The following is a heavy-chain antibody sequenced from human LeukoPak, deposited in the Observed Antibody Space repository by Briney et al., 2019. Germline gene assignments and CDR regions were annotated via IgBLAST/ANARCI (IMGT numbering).Heavy chain of an antibody. CDR1: GYTFTSYG. J-gene: IGHJ5*02. D-gene: IGHD3-10*01. CDR3: ARSIQPTMVRGVIISNWFDP. V-gene: IGHV1-18*01. Sequence: GASVKVSCKASGYTFTSYGISWVRQAPGQGLEWMGWISAYNGNTNYAQKLQGRVTMTTDTSTSTAYMELRSLRSDDTAVYYCARSIQPTMVRGVIISNWFDPWGQGTLVTVSS. CDR2: ISAYNGNT.